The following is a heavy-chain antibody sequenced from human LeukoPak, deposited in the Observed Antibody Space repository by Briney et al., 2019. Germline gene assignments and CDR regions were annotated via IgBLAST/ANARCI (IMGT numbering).Heavy chain of an antibody. CDR3: ANGRYSSGWLQH. V-gene: IGHV3-30*18. Sequence: GGSLRLSCAASGFTFSSYGMHWVRQAPGKGLEWVAVISYDGSNKYYADSVKGRFTISRDNSKNTLYLQMNSLRAEDTAVYYCANGRYSSGWLQHWGQGTLVTVSS. D-gene: IGHD6-19*01. J-gene: IGHJ1*01. CDR2: ISYDGSNK. CDR1: GFTFSSYG.